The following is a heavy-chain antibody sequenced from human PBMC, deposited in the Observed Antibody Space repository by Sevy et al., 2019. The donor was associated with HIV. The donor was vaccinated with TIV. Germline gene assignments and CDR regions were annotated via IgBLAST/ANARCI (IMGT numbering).Heavy chain of an antibody. J-gene: IGHJ4*02. V-gene: IGHV3-30*02. CDR2: IQYDGSNK. CDR1: GFSFSSYG. D-gene: IGHD3-16*01. CDR3: GKEGGGEGGDH. Sequence: GGSLRLSCAASGFSFSSYGMHWVRQAPGKGLEWMSYIQYDGSNKDYADSVKGRFTISRDNSKNTLYLQMNSLSVEDRAGFYWGKEGGGEGGDHWGQGTLVTVSS.